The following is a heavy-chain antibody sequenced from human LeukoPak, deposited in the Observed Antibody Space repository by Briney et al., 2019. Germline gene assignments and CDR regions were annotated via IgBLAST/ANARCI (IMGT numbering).Heavy chain of an antibody. CDR1: GFTVSRNY. CDR2: IYSGGRT. D-gene: IGHD2-15*01. V-gene: IGHV3-66*01. Sequence: GGSLRLSCAASGFTVSRNYMSWVRQAPGKGLEWVSVIYSGGRTYYADSVKGRFTISRDNSKNTLYLQMNSLRAEETAVYYCAKNADRGAYCRGGSCYPYYYYYMDVWGTGTTVTISS. CDR3: AKNADRGAYCRGGSCYPYYYYYMDV. J-gene: IGHJ6*03.